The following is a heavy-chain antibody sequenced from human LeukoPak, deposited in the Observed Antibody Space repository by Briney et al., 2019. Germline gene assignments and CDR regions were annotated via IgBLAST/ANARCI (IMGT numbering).Heavy chain of an antibody. CDR1: GYTFSNYG. Sequence: ASVKVSCKASGYTFSNYGISWVRQAPGQGLEWMGRISGYNGNTKNAQKFQARVTMTTDTSTSTAYMELRSLRSDDTAVYYCARMAYDILTGYFQPNWFDPWGQGTLVTVSS. J-gene: IGHJ5*02. D-gene: IGHD3-9*01. CDR3: ARMAYDILTGYFQPNWFDP. CDR2: ISGYNGNT. V-gene: IGHV1-18*01.